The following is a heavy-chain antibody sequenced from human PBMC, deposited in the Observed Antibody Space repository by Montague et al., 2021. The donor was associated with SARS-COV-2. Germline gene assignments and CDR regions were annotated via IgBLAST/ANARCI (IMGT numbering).Heavy chain of an antibody. Sequence: TLSLTCTVSGGSISSGGYYWSCIRQHPGKGLEWIGYIYYSGSTXYNPSLKSRVTISVDTSKNQFSLKLSSVTAADTAVYYCARASGKKTIFGVVISYFDYWGQGTLVTVSS. CDR3: ARASGKKTIFGVVISYFDY. D-gene: IGHD3-3*01. V-gene: IGHV4-31*03. J-gene: IGHJ4*02. CDR1: GGSISSGGYY. CDR2: IYYSGST.